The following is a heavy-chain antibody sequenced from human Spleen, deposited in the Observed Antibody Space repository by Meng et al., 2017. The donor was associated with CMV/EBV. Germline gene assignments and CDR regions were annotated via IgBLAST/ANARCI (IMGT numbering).Heavy chain of an antibody. J-gene: IGHJ6*02. CDR3: ARDPYYNDSSGYPYYYYGMDV. CDR2: TYYRSKWYN. D-gene: IGHD3-22*01. Sequence: SQTLSLTCAISGDRVSSNSAAWNWIRQSPSRGLEWLGRTYYRSKWYNDYAVSVKSRITINPDTSKNQFSLQLNSVTPEDTAVYYCARDPYYNDSSGYPYYYYGMDVWGQGTTVTVSS. V-gene: IGHV6-1*01. CDR1: GDRVSSNSAA.